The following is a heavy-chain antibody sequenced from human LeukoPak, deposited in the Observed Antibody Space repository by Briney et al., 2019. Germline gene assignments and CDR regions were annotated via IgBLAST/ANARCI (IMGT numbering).Heavy chain of an antibody. CDR3: ARDLDYYGSGSYGPGTYFDY. V-gene: IGHV4-34*01. CDR2: INHSGST. D-gene: IGHD3-10*01. Sequence: PSETLSLTCAVYGGSFSGYYWSWIRQPPGKGLEWIGEINHSGSTNYNPSLKSRVTISVDTSKNQFSLKLSSVTAADTPVYYCARDLDYYGSGSYGPGTYFDYWGQRTLVTVSS. J-gene: IGHJ4*02. CDR1: GGSFSGYY.